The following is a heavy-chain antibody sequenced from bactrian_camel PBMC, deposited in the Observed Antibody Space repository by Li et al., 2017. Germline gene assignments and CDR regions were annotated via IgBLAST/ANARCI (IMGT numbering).Heavy chain of an antibody. CDR1: RFTYSTST. Sequence: HVQLVESGGGLVQPGGSLRLSCVASRFTYSTSTVGWFRQAPGKEREGVAAITRAGTTRYADSVKGRFTISQDNAKTTLYLQMNSLKTEDTAVYYCVACKSYGRGYRYDYEYWGQGTQVTVS. CDR3: VACKSYGRGYRYDYEY. CDR2: ITRAGTT. D-gene: IGHD6*01. J-gene: IGHJ4*01. V-gene: IGHV3S53*01.